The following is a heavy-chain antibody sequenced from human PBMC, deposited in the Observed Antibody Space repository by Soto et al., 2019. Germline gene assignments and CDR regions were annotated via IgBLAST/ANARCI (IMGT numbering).Heavy chain of an antibody. V-gene: IGHV3-21*01. CDR2: ITSSSSYI. J-gene: IGHJ6*02. CDR3: ARGDNTDYYGMDV. Sequence: GGSLRLSCAASGFTFSSYSMNWFRQAPGKGLEWVSSITSSSSYIYYADSVKGRSTISRDNAKNSLYLQMNSLRAEDTAVYYCARGDNTDYYGMDVWGQGTTVTVSS. D-gene: IGHD1-20*01. CDR1: GFTFSSYS.